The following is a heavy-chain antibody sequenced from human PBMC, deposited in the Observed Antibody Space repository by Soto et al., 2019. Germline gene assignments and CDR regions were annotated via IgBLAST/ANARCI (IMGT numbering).Heavy chain of an antibody. D-gene: IGHD3-3*01. Sequence: GGSLRLSCAASGFTFSSYGMHWVRQAPGKGLEWVAVISYDGSNKYYADSVKGRFTISRDNSKNTLYLQMNSLRAEDTAVYYCAKSVWATDYDFWSGYPLYGMDVWGQGTTVTVSS. V-gene: IGHV3-30*18. CDR1: GFTFSSYG. J-gene: IGHJ6*02. CDR3: AKSVWATDYDFWSGYPLYGMDV. CDR2: ISYDGSNK.